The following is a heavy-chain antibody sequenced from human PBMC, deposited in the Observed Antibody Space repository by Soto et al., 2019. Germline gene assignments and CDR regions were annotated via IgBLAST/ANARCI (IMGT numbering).Heavy chain of an antibody. J-gene: IGHJ6*04. CDR1: GFTFSNAW. CDR2: IKSKTDGGTT. Sequence: GGSLRLSCAASGFTFSNAWMNWVRQAPGKGLEWVSRIKSKTDGGTTDYAAPVKGRFTISRDDSKNTLYLQMNSLKTEDAAVYYCARVVRYCSGGSCYCLDVWGKGTTVTVSS. D-gene: IGHD2-15*01. CDR3: ARVVRYCSGGSCYCLDV. V-gene: IGHV3-15*07.